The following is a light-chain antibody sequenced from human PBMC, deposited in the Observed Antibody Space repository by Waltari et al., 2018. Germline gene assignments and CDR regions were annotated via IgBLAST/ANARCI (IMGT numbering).Light chain of an antibody. Sequence: QSALTQPLSASGSPGQSVTIPCTGTSSDVGGYNYVSWYQQHPGKAPKLMIYEVSKRPSGVADRVSGSKSGNTASLTVSGLQAEDEADYYCSLYAGSNNLGVFGTGTKVTVI. CDR1: SSDVGGYNY. CDR2: EVS. J-gene: IGLJ1*01. V-gene: IGLV2-8*01. CDR3: SLYAGSNNLGV.